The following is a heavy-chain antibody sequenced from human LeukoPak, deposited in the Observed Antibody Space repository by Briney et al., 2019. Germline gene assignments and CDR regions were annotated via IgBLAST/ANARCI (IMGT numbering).Heavy chain of an antibody. D-gene: IGHD1-14*01. CDR3: VQTTGGPGFDY. Sequence: PSETLSLICTASGAPISRFYWNWVRQPPGKGLEWIGNIYNGVPTFFNPSLKSRVTLSVDTSKTQFSLQLASVTAADTAVYYCVQTTGGPGFDYWGQGILVTVSS. CDR1: GAPISRFY. V-gene: IGHV4-4*09. J-gene: IGHJ4*02. CDR2: IYNGVPT.